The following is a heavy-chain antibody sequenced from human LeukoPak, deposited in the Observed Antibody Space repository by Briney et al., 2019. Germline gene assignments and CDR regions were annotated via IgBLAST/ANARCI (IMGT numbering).Heavy chain of an antibody. CDR1: GGSFSGYY. V-gene: IGHV4-34*01. D-gene: IGHD3-22*01. CDR3: AGLVIGSFDY. CDR2: INHSGST. Sequence: NASETLSLTCAVYGGSFSGYYWSWIRQPPGKGLEWIGEINHSGSTNYNPSLKSRVTISVDTSKNQFSLKLSSVTAADTAVYYCAGLVIGSFDYWGQGTLVTVSS. J-gene: IGHJ4*02.